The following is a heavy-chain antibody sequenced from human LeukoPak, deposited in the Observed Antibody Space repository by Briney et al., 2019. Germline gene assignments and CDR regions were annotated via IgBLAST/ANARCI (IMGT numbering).Heavy chain of an antibody. Sequence: GGSLRLSCAVSGITLSNYGMSWVRQTPRKGLEWVAGISGSGGSTSYADSVRGRFTISRDNPKNTLYLQMNSLRAEDTAVYFCAKRGVVIRVILVGFHKEAYYFDSWGQGALVTVSS. CDR1: GITLSNYG. CDR2: ISGSGGST. V-gene: IGHV3-23*01. J-gene: IGHJ4*02. D-gene: IGHD3-22*01. CDR3: AKRGVVIRVILVGFHKEAYYFDS.